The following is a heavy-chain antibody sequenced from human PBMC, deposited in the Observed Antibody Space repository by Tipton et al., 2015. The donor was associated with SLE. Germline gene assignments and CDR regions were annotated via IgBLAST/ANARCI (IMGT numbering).Heavy chain of an antibody. CDR2: ISSSSSYI. J-gene: IGHJ4*02. CDR1: GFTFSSYS. Sequence: SLRLSCAASGFTFSSYSMNWVRQAPGKGLEWVSSISSSSSYIYYADSVKGRFTISRDNAKNSLYLQMNSLRAEDTAVYYCAKADSSGWYLPLPAWGQGTLVTVSS. V-gene: IGHV3-21*04. D-gene: IGHD6-19*01. CDR3: AKADSSGWYLPLPA.